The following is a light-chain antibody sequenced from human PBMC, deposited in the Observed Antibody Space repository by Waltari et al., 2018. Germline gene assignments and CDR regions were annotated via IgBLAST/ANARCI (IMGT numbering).Light chain of an antibody. Sequence: EIVLTQSPATLSLSPGERATLSCRASQSVSRYLAWYQQKPGPAPRPLIYDASNRATGVPARFSGSGSGTDFTLTISSLEPEDFAVYFCQQRSNWRTFGQGTKVEIK. V-gene: IGKV3-11*01. CDR3: QQRSNWRT. CDR2: DAS. CDR1: QSVSRY. J-gene: IGKJ1*01.